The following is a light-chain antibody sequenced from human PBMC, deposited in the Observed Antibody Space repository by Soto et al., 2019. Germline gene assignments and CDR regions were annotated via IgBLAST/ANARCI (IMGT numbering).Light chain of an antibody. V-gene: IGLV2-8*01. CDR2: EVS. CDR1: SRDVGGYNY. CDR3: GSYAAIHNLGV. J-gene: IGLJ2*01. Sequence: QSALPQPPSESGSPGHSVTISCIGTSRDVGGYNYVSWYQQPPVKAPKLMMYEVSKRPSGVPDRFSGSKSVNTASLTVSGLQAEDDADYYCGSYAAIHNLGVFGGGKQLTVL.